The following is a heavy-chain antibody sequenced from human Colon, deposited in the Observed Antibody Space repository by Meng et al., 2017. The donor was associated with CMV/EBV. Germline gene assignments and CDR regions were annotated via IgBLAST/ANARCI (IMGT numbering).Heavy chain of an antibody. D-gene: IGHD3-3*01. CDR1: GFTFTSHA. V-gene: IGHV3-23*01. CDR3: AKGGSLITIFGVVKAGVYGMDV. CDR2: ISGGYPST. Sequence: GESLKISCAASGFTFTSHALNWVRQAPGKELEWVSGISGGYPSTLYLDSVKGRFTISRDNSKNTLYLQMNSLRAEDTAVYYCAKGGSLITIFGVVKAGVYGMDVWGQGTTVTVSS. J-gene: IGHJ6*02.